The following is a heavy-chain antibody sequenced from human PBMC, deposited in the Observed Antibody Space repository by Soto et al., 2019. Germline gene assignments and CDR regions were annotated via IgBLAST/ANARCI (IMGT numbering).Heavy chain of an antibody. CDR3: GRVRVDKAEGWFDP. Sequence: GESLKISCKGPGYSFTTYWITWVRQVPGKGLEWMGRIDPSDSYGNYSPSFQGHVTMSADMSISTAYLQWSSLKASDTAMYYCGRVRVDKAEGWFDPWGQGTLVTVSS. V-gene: IGHV5-10-1*01. CDR1: GYSFTTYW. J-gene: IGHJ5*02. D-gene: IGHD5-12*01. CDR2: IDPSDSYG.